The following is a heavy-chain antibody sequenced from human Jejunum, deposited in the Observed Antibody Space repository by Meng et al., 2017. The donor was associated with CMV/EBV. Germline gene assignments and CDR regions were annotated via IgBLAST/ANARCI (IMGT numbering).Heavy chain of an antibody. D-gene: IGHD6-13*01. J-gene: IGHJ4*02. Sequence: FPFTSFDLGWVRQAPGKGLGWVSVIFSGGSTTYYADSVKGRFTISRDNSKNTPYLQMNSLRADDTAVYYCAKDHTSSSWGSLGYWGQGTLVTVSS. CDR1: FPFTSFD. CDR2: IFSGGSTT. V-gene: IGHV3-23*03. CDR3: AKDHTSSSWGSLGY.